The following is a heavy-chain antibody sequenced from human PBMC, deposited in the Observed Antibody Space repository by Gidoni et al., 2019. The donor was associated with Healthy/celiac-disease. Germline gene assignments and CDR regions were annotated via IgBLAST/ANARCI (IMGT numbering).Heavy chain of an antibody. CDR1: GFTFTSSA. V-gene: IGHV1-58*01. Sequence: QMPLVQSGPEVKKPGTSVKVSCKDSGFTFTSSAVQWVRPARGPRLEWLGWTVVGSGNTNYAQKFQERVTITRDMSTSTAYMELSSLRSEDTAVYYCALTGVAGRNPWGQGTLVTVAS. J-gene: IGHJ5*02. CDR3: ALTGVAGRNP. D-gene: IGHD6-19*01. CDR2: TVVGSGNT.